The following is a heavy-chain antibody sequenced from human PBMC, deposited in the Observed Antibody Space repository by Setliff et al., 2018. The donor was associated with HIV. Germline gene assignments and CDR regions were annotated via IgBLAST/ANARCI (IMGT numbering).Heavy chain of an antibody. CDR3: ANLRGEEAGNFYYFYFGLDV. D-gene: IGHD2-21*02. CDR2: TIPKFGTS. V-gene: IGHV1-69*13. J-gene: IGHJ6*02. CDR1: GGSLRSLS. Sequence: ASVKVSCKASGGSLRSLSINWVRQAPGQGLEWMAGTIPKFGTSNYAHKFQGRMTITADESTSTAYMELTGLRSEDTAVYYCANLRGEEAGNFYYFYFGLDVWGQGATVTVSS.